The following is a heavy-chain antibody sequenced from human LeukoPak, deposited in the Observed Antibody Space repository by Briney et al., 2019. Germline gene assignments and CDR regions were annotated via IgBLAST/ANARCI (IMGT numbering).Heavy chain of an antibody. CDR1: GGSFNRYA. D-gene: IGHD1-26*01. CDR3: ASGKFGLRGWFDP. V-gene: IGHV1-69*05. Sequence: SVKVSCKASGGSFNRYAVSWVRQAPGKGLEWMGGIIPIFGTANYAQKFQGRVTITTDESTNTAYMELTSLTSDDTAVYYCASGKFGLRGWFDPWGQGTLVTVSP. CDR2: IIPIFGTA. J-gene: IGHJ5*02.